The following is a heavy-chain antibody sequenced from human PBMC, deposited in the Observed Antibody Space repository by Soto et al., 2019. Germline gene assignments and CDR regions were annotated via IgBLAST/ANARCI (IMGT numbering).Heavy chain of an antibody. D-gene: IGHD5-12*01. Sequence: PSETLSLTCTVSGGSISSYYWSWIRQPPGKGLEWIGYIYYSGSTNYNPSLKSRVTISVDTSKNQFSLKLSSVTAADTAVYYCARAARDGYNFYGRGAFDIWGQGTMVTVSS. CDR2: IYYSGST. V-gene: IGHV4-59*01. CDR3: ARAARDGYNFYGRGAFDI. J-gene: IGHJ3*02. CDR1: GGSISSYY.